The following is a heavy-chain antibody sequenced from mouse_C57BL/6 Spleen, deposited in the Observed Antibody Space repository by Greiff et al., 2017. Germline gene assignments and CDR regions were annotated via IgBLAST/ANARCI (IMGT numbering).Heavy chain of an antibody. J-gene: IGHJ3*01. V-gene: IGHV2-9-1*01. CDR3: AISKLGPGFAY. D-gene: IGHD4-1*01. CDR1: GFSLTSYA. CDR2: IWTGGGT. Sequence: VHLVESGPGLVAPSQCLSITCNVSGFSLTSYAISWVRQPPGKGLEWLGVIWTGGGTNYNSALKSRLSISKDNSKSQVFLKMNSLQTDDTARYYCAISKLGPGFAYWGQGTLVTVSA.